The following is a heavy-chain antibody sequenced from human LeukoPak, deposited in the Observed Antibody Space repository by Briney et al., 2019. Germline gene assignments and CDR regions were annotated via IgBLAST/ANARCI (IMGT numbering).Heavy chain of an antibody. D-gene: IGHD3-9*01. Sequence: GASVKVSCKASGYTFTGYYMHWVRQAPGQGLEWMGWINPNSGGTNYAQKFQGRVTMTRDTSISTAYMELSRLRSEDTAVYYCATEYYDILTGYSPIDAFDIWGQGTMVTVSS. CDR2: INPNSGGT. J-gene: IGHJ3*02. CDR1: GYTFTGYY. CDR3: ATEYYDILTGYSPIDAFDI. V-gene: IGHV1-2*02.